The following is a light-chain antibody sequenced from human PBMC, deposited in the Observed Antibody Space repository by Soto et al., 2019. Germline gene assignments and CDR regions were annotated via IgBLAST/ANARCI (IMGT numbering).Light chain of an antibody. V-gene: IGLV6-57*01. CDR3: QSYDSNKYRV. J-gene: IGLJ2*01. CDR1: SGSIACNY. CDR2: EDN. Sequence: NFMLTQPHSVSASPGKTVTISCTRSSGSIACNYVQWYQQRPGSSPTIVICEDNQRPSGVPDRFSGSIDSSSNSASLSISGLKTEADYYCQSYDSNKYRVFGGGTKLTVL.